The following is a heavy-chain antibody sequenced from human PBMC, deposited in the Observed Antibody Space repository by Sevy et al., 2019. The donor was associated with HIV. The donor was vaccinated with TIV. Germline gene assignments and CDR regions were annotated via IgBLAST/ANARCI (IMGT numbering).Heavy chain of an antibody. V-gene: IGHV3-11*06. D-gene: IGHD1-7*01. CDR2: MSSGTSYT. CDR1: GFTFSDYY. Sequence: GGSLRLSCAASGFTFSDYYMSWIRQAPGKGLEWVSYMSSGTSYTNYADSVKGRFTISRDNAKNSLYLQMNSLRAEDTAVYYCAIDRRNYGGQYFDYWGQGTLVTVSS. J-gene: IGHJ4*02. CDR3: AIDRRNYGGQYFDY.